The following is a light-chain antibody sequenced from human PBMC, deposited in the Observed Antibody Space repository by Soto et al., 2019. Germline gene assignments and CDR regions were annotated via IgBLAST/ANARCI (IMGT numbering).Light chain of an antibody. V-gene: IGKV1-39*01. CDR2: TAS. Sequence: DIQMTQSPSSLSASVGDRVTITCRTSQPISDYLNWYQQKPGKAPSLLIYTASSLQTGVPSRFSGSGSGTHFTLTISSLQPEDFATYYCQQSYSTPHTFGQGTRLEIK. CDR1: QPISDY. J-gene: IGKJ5*01. CDR3: QQSYSTPHT.